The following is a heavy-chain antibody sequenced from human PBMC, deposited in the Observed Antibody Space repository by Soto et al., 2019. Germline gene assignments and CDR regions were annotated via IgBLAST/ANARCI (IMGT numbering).Heavy chain of an antibody. CDR1: GYSFTSYW. D-gene: IGHD3-3*01. CDR3: SRPREGGSRFVDY. Sequence: GESLKISCKGSGYSFTSYWISWVRQMPGKGLEWMGRIDPSDSYTNYSPSFQGHVTISADKSISTAYLQWSSLKASDTAMYYCSRPREGGSRFVDYWGQGTLVPVSS. CDR2: IDPSDSYT. J-gene: IGHJ4*02. V-gene: IGHV5-10-1*01.